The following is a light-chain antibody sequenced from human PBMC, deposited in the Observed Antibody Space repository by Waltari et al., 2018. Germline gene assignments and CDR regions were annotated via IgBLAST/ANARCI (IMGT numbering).Light chain of an antibody. CDR3: QQYGSSPPIT. J-gene: IGKJ5*01. CDR1: QSVSISY. CDR2: VAS. Sequence: RASQSVSISYLAWYQHKPGQAPRLLIYVASSRDTGIPDRFSGSGSGTDFTLTISRLEPEDFAVYYCQQYGSSPPITFGQGTRLEIK. V-gene: IGKV3-20*01.